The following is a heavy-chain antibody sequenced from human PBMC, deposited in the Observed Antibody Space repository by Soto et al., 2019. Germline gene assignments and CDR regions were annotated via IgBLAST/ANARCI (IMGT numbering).Heavy chain of an antibody. CDR3: ATRGTQGRWLEFADY. Sequence: QVPLLQSGAEVKRPGSSVKVSCEASGGTFSSLGFTWVRQAPGQGLEWMGGIIPISGRTTFAQKFQGRVTITADESTRATYMELTTLTSDDTAKYYCATRGTQGRWLEFADYWGQGTLVTVSS. V-gene: IGHV1-69*01. D-gene: IGHD5-12*01. CDR1: GGTFSSLG. CDR2: IIPISGRT. J-gene: IGHJ4*02.